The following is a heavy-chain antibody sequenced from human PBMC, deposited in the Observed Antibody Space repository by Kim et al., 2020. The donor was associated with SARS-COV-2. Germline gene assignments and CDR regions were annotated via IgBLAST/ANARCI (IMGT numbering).Heavy chain of an antibody. V-gene: IGHV1-3*01. J-gene: IGHJ5*02. D-gene: IGHD6-13*01. CDR1: GYTFTNYA. CDR3: ARDSVSSRYVWFDP. CDR2: ISAGNGNT. Sequence: ASVKVSCKASGYTFTNYAIHWVRQAPGQRLEWMGWISAGNGNTKYSEKFQGRVTITRDTSASTAYMELSSLKSEDTAVYYCARDSVSSRYVWFDPWGQGTLVTVSS.